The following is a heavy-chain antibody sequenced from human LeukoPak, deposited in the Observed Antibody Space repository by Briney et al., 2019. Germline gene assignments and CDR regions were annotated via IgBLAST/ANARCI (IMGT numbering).Heavy chain of an antibody. Sequence: PGGSLRLSCAASGFTFSSYGMHWVRQAPGKGLEWVAVIWYDGSNKYYADSVKGRFTISRDNSKNTLYLQMNSLRAEDTAVYYCARESRYGDYGLRYFDLWGRGTLVTVSS. J-gene: IGHJ2*01. CDR3: ARESRYGDYGLRYFDL. D-gene: IGHD4-17*01. CDR2: IWYDGSNK. V-gene: IGHV3-33*01. CDR1: GFTFSSYG.